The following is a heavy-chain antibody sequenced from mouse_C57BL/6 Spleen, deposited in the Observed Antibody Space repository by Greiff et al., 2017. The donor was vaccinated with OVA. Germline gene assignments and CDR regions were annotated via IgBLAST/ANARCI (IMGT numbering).Heavy chain of an antibody. CDR2: INYDGSST. CDR1: GFTFSDYY. CDR3: ARDTYDGYYVNWYFDV. D-gene: IGHD2-3*01. Sequence: EVQVVESEGGLVQPGRSMKLSCTASGFTFSDYYMAWVRQVPEKGLEWVANINYDGSSTYYLDSLKSRFIISRDNAKNILYLQMSSLKSEDTATYYCARDTYDGYYVNWYFDVWGTGTTVTVSS. V-gene: IGHV5-16*01. J-gene: IGHJ1*03.